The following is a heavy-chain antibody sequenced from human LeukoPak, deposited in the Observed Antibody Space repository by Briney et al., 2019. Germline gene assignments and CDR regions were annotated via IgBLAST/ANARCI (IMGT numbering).Heavy chain of an antibody. Sequence: SETLSLTCTVSGGSISSYYWSWIRQPPGKGLEWIGYIYYSGSTNYNPSLKSRVTISVDTSKNQFSLKLSSVTAADTAVYYCAKPPQSWFGESAPTITDYWGQGTLVTVSS. CDR3: AKPPQSWFGESAPTITDY. V-gene: IGHV4-59*01. J-gene: IGHJ4*02. CDR2: IYYSGST. CDR1: GGSISSYY. D-gene: IGHD3-10*01.